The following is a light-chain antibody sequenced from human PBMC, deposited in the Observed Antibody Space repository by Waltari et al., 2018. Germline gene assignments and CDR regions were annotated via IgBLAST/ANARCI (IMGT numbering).Light chain of an antibody. J-gene: IGLJ2*01. Sequence: SHELTQPPSVSVSPGQTARITCSGDALPQQFVYWYQQTPGQAPVLVISKHSDRPSGISERFSGSSSGTLVTLIISGVQTEDEADYDCQSADSSGTSVVFGGGTKLTVL. CDR3: QSADSSGTSVV. CDR2: KHS. CDR1: ALPQQF. V-gene: IGLV3-25*03.